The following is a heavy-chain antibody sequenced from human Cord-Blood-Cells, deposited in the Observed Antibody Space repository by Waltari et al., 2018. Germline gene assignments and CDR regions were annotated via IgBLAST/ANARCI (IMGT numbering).Heavy chain of an antibody. CDR3: ARGLGRIAARADAFDI. CDR1: GGPFSSYD. Sequence: QVQLVQSGAEVKKPGSVVKVSCKASGGPFSSYDISWVRPAPGQGLEWMGGIIPIFGTANYAQKFQGRVTITADESTSTAYMELSSLRSEDTAVYYCARGLGRIAARADAFDIWGQGTMVTVSS. CDR2: IIPIFGTA. J-gene: IGHJ3*02. V-gene: IGHV1-69*12. D-gene: IGHD6-6*01.